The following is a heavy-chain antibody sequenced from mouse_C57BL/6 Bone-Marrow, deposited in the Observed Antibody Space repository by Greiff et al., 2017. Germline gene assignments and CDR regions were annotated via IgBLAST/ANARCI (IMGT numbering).Heavy chain of an antibody. Sequence: EVKLQQSGPELVKPGASVKISCKASGYTFTDYYLNWVKQSHGKSLEWIGDINPNNGGTSYNQKFKGKATLTVDKSSSTAYMELRSLTSEDSAVYYCARYGRTSYTMDYWGQGTSVTVSS. CDR1: GYTFTDYY. CDR2: INPNNGGT. V-gene: IGHV1-26*01. D-gene: IGHD1-1*01. J-gene: IGHJ4*01. CDR3: ARYGRTSYTMDY.